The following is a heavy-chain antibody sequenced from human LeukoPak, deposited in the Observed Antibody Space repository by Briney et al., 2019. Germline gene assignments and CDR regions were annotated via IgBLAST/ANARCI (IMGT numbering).Heavy chain of an antibody. D-gene: IGHD3-3*01. J-gene: IGHJ3*02. CDR2: ISSNGGSI. V-gene: IGHV3-64*01. CDR3: ARGRGVIFGVVISAFDI. CDR1: GFTFSSYA. Sequence: GGSLRLSCAASGFTFSSYAMHWVRQAPGKGLEYVSAISSNGGSIYYANSVKGRFTISRDNSKNTLYLQMGSLRAEDMAVYYCARGRGVIFGVVISAFDIWGQGTMVTVSS.